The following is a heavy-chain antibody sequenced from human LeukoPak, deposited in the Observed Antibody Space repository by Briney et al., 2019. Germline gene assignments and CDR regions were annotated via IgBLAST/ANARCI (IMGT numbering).Heavy chain of an antibody. J-gene: IGHJ4*02. Sequence: PGGSLRLSCAASGFTFSIYAMAWVRQAPGKGLEWVSTISGDSAYTKSADSVKGRFTISRDNSKNTLYLQMNSQGADDTAVYYCAKEEGDSSFDYWGQGTLVTVSS. V-gene: IGHV3-23*01. CDR2: ISGDSAYT. CDR3: AKEEGDSSFDY. D-gene: IGHD5-24*01. CDR1: GFTFSIYA.